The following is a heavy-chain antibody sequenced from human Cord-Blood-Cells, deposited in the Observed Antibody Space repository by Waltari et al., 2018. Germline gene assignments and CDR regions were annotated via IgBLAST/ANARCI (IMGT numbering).Heavy chain of an antibody. D-gene: IGHD3-22*01. J-gene: IGHJ6*02. V-gene: IGHV4-34*01. Sequence: QLQLQHWGAAVLKPSETLSRTCAGYGGSFRGYYRSWIRQPPGKGLEWIGEINHSRSTNHDPSLKSQVPTSVDTSKLQFALKQRSVTAADTAVYYCARAGPAADMIVYCFGMDVWGQGTTVTVSS. CDR1: GGSFRGYY. CDR3: ARAGPAADMIVYCFGMDV. CDR2: INHSRST.